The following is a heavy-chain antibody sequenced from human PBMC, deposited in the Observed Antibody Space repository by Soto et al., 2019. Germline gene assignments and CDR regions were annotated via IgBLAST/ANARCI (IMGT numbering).Heavy chain of an antibody. D-gene: IGHD4-4*01. CDR1: GYTFTGYY. CDR3: ARSRLIDYSIDY. CDR2: INPNSGAT. J-gene: IGHJ4*02. Sequence: ASVKVSCKPSGYTFTGYYIHWVRQAPGQGLEWMGWINPNSGATNYALKFQGRVTMTRDTSISAAYMELNSLTSDDTAVYYCARSRLIDYSIDYWGQGTLVTVSS. V-gene: IGHV1-2*02.